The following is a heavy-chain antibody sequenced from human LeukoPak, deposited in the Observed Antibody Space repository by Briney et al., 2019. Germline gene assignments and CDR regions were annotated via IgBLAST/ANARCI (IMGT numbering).Heavy chain of an antibody. J-gene: IGHJ4*02. CDR3: AKGGTTGTTYDY. V-gene: IGHV3-30*02. Sequence: GGSLRLSCAASAFPFSSYGMHWVRQAPGKGLEWVAVIWHDGSHKYYADSVKGRFTISRDNSKNTLYLQMNSLRAEDTAVYYCAKGGTTGTTYDYWGQGTLVTVSS. CDR2: IWHDGSHK. CDR1: AFPFSSYG. D-gene: IGHD1-1*01.